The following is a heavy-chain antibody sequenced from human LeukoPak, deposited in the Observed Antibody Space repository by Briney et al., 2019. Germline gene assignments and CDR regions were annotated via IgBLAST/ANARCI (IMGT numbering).Heavy chain of an antibody. CDR2: IHASGPT. CDR3: ARHDAGIAARPFDN. Sequence: SETLSLTCTVSGGSISTYNGSWIRRPPGKGLKWIAYIHASGPTNYNPSLKSRITISVDTSKNQFSLKLSPVTAADTAVYYCARHDAGIAARPFDNWGQGTLVTVSS. V-gene: IGHV4-4*09. CDR1: GGSISTYN. J-gene: IGHJ4*02. D-gene: IGHD6-6*01.